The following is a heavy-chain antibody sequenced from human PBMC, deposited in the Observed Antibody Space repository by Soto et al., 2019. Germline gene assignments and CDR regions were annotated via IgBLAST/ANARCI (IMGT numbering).Heavy chain of an antibody. D-gene: IGHD3-16*02. CDR3: AGTYDYVWGSYHPLDY. J-gene: IGHJ4*02. CDR2: ISSSGSTI. CDR1: GFTFSSCE. V-gene: IGHV3-48*03. Sequence: PGGSLRLSCAASGFTFSSCEMNWVRQAPGKGLEWVSYISSSGSTIYYADSVKGRFTISRDNAKNSLYLQMNSLRAEDTAVYYCAGTYDYVWGSYHPLDYWGQGTLVTSPQ.